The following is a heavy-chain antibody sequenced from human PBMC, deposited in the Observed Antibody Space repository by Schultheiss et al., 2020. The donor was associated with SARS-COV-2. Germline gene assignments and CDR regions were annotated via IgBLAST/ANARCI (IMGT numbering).Heavy chain of an antibody. V-gene: IGHV3-23*01. CDR2: ISGSGGST. Sequence: GALRLSCAASGFTFSSYAMSWVRQAPGKGLEWVSAISGSGGSTYYADSVKGRFTISRDNSKNTLYLQMNSLRAEDTAVYYCAKDRLIVGSSFDYWGQGTLVTVSS. CDR1: GFTFSSYA. J-gene: IGHJ4*02. CDR3: AKDRLIVGSSFDY. D-gene: IGHD3-22*01.